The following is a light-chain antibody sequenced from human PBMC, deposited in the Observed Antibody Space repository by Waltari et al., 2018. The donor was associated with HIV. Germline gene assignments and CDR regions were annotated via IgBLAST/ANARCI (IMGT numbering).Light chain of an antibody. Sequence: DVVMTQSPLSLSVTLGQPASISCRSSQSLVHTDGNTYLNWFRQRPGQSPRRLIYNVSNRDSGVPDRFSGSGSGTDFTLEINRVEAEDVGVYYCVHVTQSPVGYTFGQGTKLEIE. V-gene: IGKV2-30*02. CDR3: VHVTQSPVGYT. CDR1: QSLVHTDGNTY. CDR2: NVS. J-gene: IGKJ2*01.